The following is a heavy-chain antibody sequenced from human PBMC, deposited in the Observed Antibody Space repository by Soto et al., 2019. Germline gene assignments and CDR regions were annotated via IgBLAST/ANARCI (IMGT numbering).Heavy chain of an antibody. Sequence: QAHLAQSGAEVKKPGSSVPVSCKASGGTFNSYGISWVRQAPGQGLDWMGVIIPLYGTVNCAQKFQGRVSITADKYTSTAYMDLNSLRSDDTAVYYCARVRVIRGVIPSHFGRWGQGTQVTVSS. J-gene: IGHJ4*02. V-gene: IGHV1-69*06. D-gene: IGHD3-10*01. CDR3: ARVRVIRGVIPSHFGR. CDR2: IIPLYGTV. CDR1: GGTFNSYG.